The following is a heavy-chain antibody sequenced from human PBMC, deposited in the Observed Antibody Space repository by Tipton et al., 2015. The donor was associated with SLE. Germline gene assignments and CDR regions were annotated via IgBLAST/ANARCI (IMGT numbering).Heavy chain of an antibody. Sequence: TLSLTCTVSGGSISSHYWSWIRQPPGKGLEWIGYIYYSGSTNYNPSLKSRVTISVDTSKNQFSLKLSSVTAADTAVYYCARCSRKRLGLYYYYMDVWGKGTTVTVSS. J-gene: IGHJ6*03. CDR2: IYYSGST. V-gene: IGHV4-59*11. CDR3: ARCSRKRLGLYYYYMDV. CDR1: GGSISSHY. D-gene: IGHD1-26*01.